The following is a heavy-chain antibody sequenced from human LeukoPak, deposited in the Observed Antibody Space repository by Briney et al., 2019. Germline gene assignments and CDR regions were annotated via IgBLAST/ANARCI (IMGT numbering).Heavy chain of an antibody. J-gene: IGHJ4*02. V-gene: IGHV3-23*01. CDR2: ISYGGST. D-gene: IGHD5-24*01. Sequence: GGSLRLSCAASGFTFSSFGMTWVRQAPGKGLDWVSAISYGGSTYYADSVKGRFTIYRDNSKNTLYMQMTSLRAEDTAVYYCASHGLDGVQNDYWGQGTLVTVSS. CDR1: GFTFSSFG. CDR3: ASHGLDGVQNDY.